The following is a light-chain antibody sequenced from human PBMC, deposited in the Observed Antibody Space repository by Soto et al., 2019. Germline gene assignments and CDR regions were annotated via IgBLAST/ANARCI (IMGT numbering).Light chain of an antibody. V-gene: IGKV3-15*01. CDR3: QQYKNWPPIT. Sequence: EIVMTQSPATLSLSPGERATLSCRASQTIDNTLAWYQRKPGQAPRLLIYDASTRATGVPARFSGSGSGTEFTLTISSLQSEDFAVYYCQQYKNWPPITFGQGTRLKIK. CDR1: QTIDNT. J-gene: IGKJ5*01. CDR2: DAS.